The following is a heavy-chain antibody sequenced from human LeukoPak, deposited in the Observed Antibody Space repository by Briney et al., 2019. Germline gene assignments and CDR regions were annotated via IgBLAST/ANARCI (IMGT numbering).Heavy chain of an antibody. Sequence: GESLRISCKGSGYRFTSYWISWVRPMPGKGLEWMGRIDPSDSYTNYSPSSQGHVSISADKSISTAYLQWSSLKASDTAMYYCARHSRYCSSTSCYAYYWGQGTLVTVSS. V-gene: IGHV5-10-1*01. CDR3: ARHSRYCSSTSCYAYY. CDR1: GYRFTSYW. D-gene: IGHD2-2*01. J-gene: IGHJ4*02. CDR2: IDPSDSYT.